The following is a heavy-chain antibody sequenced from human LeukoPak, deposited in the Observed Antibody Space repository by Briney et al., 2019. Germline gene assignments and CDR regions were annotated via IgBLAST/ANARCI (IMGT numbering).Heavy chain of an antibody. J-gene: IGHJ4*02. V-gene: IGHV4-34*01. Sequence: SETLSLTCAVYGGSFSGYYWSWIRQPPGKGLEWIGEINHSGSTNYNPSLKSRVTISVDTSKNQFSLKLSSMTAADTAVYYCARAQGGTIFGVARYYFDSWGQGTLVTVSS. CDR3: ARAQGGTIFGVARYYFDS. CDR1: GGSFSGYY. D-gene: IGHD3-3*01. CDR2: INHSGST.